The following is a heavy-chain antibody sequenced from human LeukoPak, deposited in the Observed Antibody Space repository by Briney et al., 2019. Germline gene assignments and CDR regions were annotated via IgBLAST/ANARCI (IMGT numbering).Heavy chain of an antibody. D-gene: IGHD4-17*01. CDR2: ISYIGTT. CDR3: ARDPTTVTKGFDV. CDR1: GDSFSSHY. Sequence: SETLSLTCTVSGDSFSSHYWTWLRQSAGKGLEWIGYISYIGTTNYNPSLKSRVTISVDPSKNQFSLKLISVAAADTALYYCARDPTTVTKGFDVWGQGTTVTVSS. V-gene: IGHV4-59*11. J-gene: IGHJ3*01.